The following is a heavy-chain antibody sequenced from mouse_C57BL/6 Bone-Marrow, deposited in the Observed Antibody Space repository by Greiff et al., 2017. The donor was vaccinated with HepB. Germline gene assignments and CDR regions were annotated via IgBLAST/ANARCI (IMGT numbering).Heavy chain of an antibody. V-gene: IGHV7-1*01. CDR1: GFTFSDFY. D-gene: IGHD2-13*01. Sequence: EVKLVESGGGLVQSGRSLRLSCATSGFTFSDFYMEWVRQAPGKGLEWIAASRNKANDYTTEYSASVKGRFIVSRDTSQSILYLQMNALRAEDTAIYYCARDSTVTRFAYWGQGTLVTVSA. J-gene: IGHJ3*01. CDR3: ARDSTVTRFAY. CDR2: SRNKANDYTT.